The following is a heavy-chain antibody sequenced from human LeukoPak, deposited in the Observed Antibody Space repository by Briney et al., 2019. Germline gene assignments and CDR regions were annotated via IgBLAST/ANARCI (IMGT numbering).Heavy chain of an antibody. Sequence: EXLSLTCAVYGGSFSSYYWSWLRQPPGKGLEWXGXINHSGSTNYNPSLKSRVTISVDTSKNQFSLKLSSVTAADTAVYYCARAGVVVPAAISWFDPWGQGTLVTVSS. CDR2: INHSGST. CDR3: ARAGVVVPAAISWFDP. V-gene: IGHV4-34*01. CDR1: GGSFSSYY. J-gene: IGHJ5*02. D-gene: IGHD2-2*01.